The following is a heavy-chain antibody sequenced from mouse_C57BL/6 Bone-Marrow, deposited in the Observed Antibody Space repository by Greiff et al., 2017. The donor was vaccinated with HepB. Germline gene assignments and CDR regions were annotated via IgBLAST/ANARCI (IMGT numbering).Heavy chain of an antibody. CDR2: ISDGGSYT. CDR1: GFTFSSYA. Sequence: EVKLVESGGGLVKPGGSLKLSCAASGFTFSSYAMSWVRQTPEKRLEWVATISDGGSYTYYPDNVKGRFTISRDNAKNNLYLQRSHLKSEDTAMYYCARIYDGYYYYFDYWGQGTTLTVSS. D-gene: IGHD2-3*01. V-gene: IGHV5-4*03. J-gene: IGHJ2*01. CDR3: ARIYDGYYYYFDY.